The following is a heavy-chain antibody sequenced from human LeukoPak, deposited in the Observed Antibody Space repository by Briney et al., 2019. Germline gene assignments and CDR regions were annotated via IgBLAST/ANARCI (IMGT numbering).Heavy chain of an antibody. CDR3: ARPNIVWFGDVNNWFDP. J-gene: IGHJ5*02. CDR2: IYTSGST. Sequence: SETLSLTCAVYGGSFNGYYWSWIRQPPGKGLEWIGRIYTSGSTNYNPSLKSRVTISVDTSKNQFSLKLSSVTAADTAVYYCARPNIVWFGDVNNWFDPWGQGTLVTVSS. CDR1: GGSFNGYY. D-gene: IGHD3-10*01. V-gene: IGHV4-4*08.